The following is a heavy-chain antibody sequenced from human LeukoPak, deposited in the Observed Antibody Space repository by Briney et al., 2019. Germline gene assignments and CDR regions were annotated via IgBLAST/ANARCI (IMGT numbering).Heavy chain of an antibody. CDR1: GFTFSSFT. Sequence: GGSLRLSCAASGFTFSSFTMRWVRQAPGKGLEWVSSITGRGDTTYNVDSVKGRFTISRDNSKNTLYLQMNSLRAEDTAVYYCARDLALMDLDYWGQGTLVTVSS. CDR2: ITGRGDTT. D-gene: IGHD3-10*01. J-gene: IGHJ4*02. CDR3: ARDLALMDLDY. V-gene: IGHV3-23*01.